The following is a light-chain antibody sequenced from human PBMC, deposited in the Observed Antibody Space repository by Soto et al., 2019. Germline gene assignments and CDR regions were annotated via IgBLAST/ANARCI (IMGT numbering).Light chain of an antibody. CDR3: QQFNSYPIT. V-gene: IGKV1-13*02. CDR2: DVS. CDR1: QDIRGA. Sequence: IQVTQSPSSLSASVGDRVTITCRASQDIRGALAWYQQKPGKAPKLLIYDVSTLESGVPSRFSGSGSGTEFTLTITSLQPEDFGTYYCQQFNSYPITFGHGTRLEIK. J-gene: IGKJ5*01.